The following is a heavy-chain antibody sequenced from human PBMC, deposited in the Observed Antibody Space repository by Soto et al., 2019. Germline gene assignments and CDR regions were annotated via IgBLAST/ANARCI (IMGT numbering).Heavy chain of an antibody. D-gene: IGHD6-13*01. Sequence: GGALRLSCAASGFSFSSYSMNWVRQAPGPGLEWASLSNDHGATTYYADSVKDRCTTSRDITKHTLYLQMNNLRAEDTAIYHCAVLESCTWYTGSYFEYWGQGILVTVSS. V-gene: IGHV3-23*01. CDR2: SNDHGATT. J-gene: IGHJ4*01. CDR3: AVLESCTWYTGSYFEY. CDR1: GFSFSSYS.